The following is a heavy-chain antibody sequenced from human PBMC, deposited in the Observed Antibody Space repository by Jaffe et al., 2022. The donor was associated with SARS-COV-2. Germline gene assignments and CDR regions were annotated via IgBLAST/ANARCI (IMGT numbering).Heavy chain of an antibody. CDR2: ISAGGGST. CDR1: GFTFSSYV. D-gene: IGHD3-3*01. CDR3: AKGLNTPRIAIFGVVKPRNYNYYGMDV. J-gene: IGHJ6*02. Sequence: EVQLLESGGGLVQPGGSLRLSCAASGFTFSSYVMSWVRQAPGKGLEWVSGISAGGGSTYYADSVKGRFAISRDESKNTLYLQMNSLRAEDTAVYYCAKGLNTPRIAIFGVVKPRNYNYYGMDVWGQGTTVTVSS. V-gene: IGHV3-23*01.